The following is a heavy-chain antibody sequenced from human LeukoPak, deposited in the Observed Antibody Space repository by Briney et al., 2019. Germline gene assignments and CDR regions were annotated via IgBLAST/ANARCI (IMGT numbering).Heavy chain of an antibody. D-gene: IGHD6-19*01. J-gene: IGHJ5*02. CDR3: ARVTAVAGFDP. Sequence: SETLSLTCSVSGGSMNSYYWSWIRQPPGKGLEWIGYIYYSGSTNYNPSLKSRVTISVDTSKNQFSLKLSSVTAADTAVYYCARVTAVAGFDPWGQGTLVTVSS. CDR1: GGSMNSYY. CDR2: IYYSGST. V-gene: IGHV4-59*01.